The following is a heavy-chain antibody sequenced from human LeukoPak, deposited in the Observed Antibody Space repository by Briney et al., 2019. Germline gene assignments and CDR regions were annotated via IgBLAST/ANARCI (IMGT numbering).Heavy chain of an antibody. J-gene: IGHJ4*02. V-gene: IGHV3-23*01. Sequence: GSLRLSCAASGFTFSSYAMSWVRQAPGKGLEWVSAISGSGGSTYYADSVKGRFTISRDNSKNTLYLQMNSLRAEDTAVYYCAKDQLLWFGELFRGAYYFDYWGQGTLVTVSS. CDR2: ISGSGGST. D-gene: IGHD3-10*01. CDR3: AKDQLLWFGELFRGAYYFDY. CDR1: GFTFSSYA.